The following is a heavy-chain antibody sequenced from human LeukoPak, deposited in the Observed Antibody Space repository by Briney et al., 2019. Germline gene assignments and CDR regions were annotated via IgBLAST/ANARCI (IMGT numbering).Heavy chain of an antibody. V-gene: IGHV4-61*01. Sequence: SETLSLTCTVSGGSISSSSYYWGWIRQPPGKGLEWIAYIYYSGSTNYNPSLKSRVTISVDTSKNQFSLKLSSVTAADTAVYYCARDAGYDILTGPFYGMDVWGQGTTVTVSS. CDR1: GGSISSSSYY. J-gene: IGHJ6*02. D-gene: IGHD3-9*01. CDR2: IYYSGST. CDR3: ARDAGYDILTGPFYGMDV.